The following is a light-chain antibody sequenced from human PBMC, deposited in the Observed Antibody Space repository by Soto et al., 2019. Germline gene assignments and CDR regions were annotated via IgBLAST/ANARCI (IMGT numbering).Light chain of an antibody. CDR1: QSITNR. Sequence: DIQMTQSPSTLSASVGDRVTFTCRASQSITNRLAWYQQKPGQAPKLLIFDVSNLERGVPSRFSGSGSGTEFSLTISSLQPDDLATYYCQQYDDNWTLGQGTKV. CDR3: QQYDDNWT. J-gene: IGKJ1*01. CDR2: DVS. V-gene: IGKV1-5*01.